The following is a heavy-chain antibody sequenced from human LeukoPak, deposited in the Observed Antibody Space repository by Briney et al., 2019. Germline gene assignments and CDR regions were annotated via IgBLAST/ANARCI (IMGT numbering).Heavy chain of an antibody. CDR1: DGSINSYY. CDR2: INHSGST. CDR3: ARGSITIFGVVTPNWFDP. Sequence: KPSETLSLTCTVSDGSINSYYWSWIRQPPGKGLEWIGEINHSGSTNYNPSLKSRVTISVDTSKNQFSLKLSSVTAADTAVYYCARGSITIFGVVTPNWFDPWGQGTLVTVSS. V-gene: IGHV4-34*01. D-gene: IGHD3-3*01. J-gene: IGHJ5*02.